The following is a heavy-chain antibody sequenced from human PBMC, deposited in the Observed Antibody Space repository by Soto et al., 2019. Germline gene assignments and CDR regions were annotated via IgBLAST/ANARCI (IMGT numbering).Heavy chain of an antibody. CDR1: GGSISSGDYY. CDR3: ASISGSYRDY. CDR2: IYYSGST. V-gene: IGHV4-30-4*01. Sequence: QVQLQESGPGLVKPSQTLSLTCTVSGGSISSGDYYWSWIRQPPGKGLEWIGYIYYSGSTYYNPSLYSRVNLPVDTSKNQSSLKLSSVAAADTAVYHCASISGSYRDYWGQGTLVTVSS. D-gene: IGHD1-26*01. J-gene: IGHJ4*02.